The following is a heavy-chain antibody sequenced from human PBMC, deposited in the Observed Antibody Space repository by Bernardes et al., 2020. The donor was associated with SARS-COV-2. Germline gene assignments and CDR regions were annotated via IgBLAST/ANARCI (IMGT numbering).Heavy chain of an antibody. J-gene: IGHJ3*01. CDR3: ARGRPPAGAGAFDF. Sequence: GGSLRLSCAASGFTVSNNYMGWVRQAPGKGLEWVSIFYSGGNTYYADSVKGRFTISRDNSNLYLQMNSLRAEDTAVYFCARGRPPAGAGAFDFWGQGTMVTVSS. V-gene: IGHV3-66*01. D-gene: IGHD6-13*01. CDR2: FYSGGNT. CDR1: GFTVSNNY.